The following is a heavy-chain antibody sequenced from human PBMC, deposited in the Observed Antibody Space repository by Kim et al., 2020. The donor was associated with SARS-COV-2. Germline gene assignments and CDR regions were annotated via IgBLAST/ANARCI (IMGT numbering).Heavy chain of an antibody. Sequence: ASVKVSCKASGYTFTSYYMHWVRQAPGQGLEWMGIINPSGGSTSYAQKFQGRVTMTRDTSTSTVYMELSSLRSEDTAVYYCARSRPSILRYFDWSQAWFDPWGQGTLVTVSS. J-gene: IGHJ5*02. CDR2: INPSGGST. D-gene: IGHD3-9*01. V-gene: IGHV1-46*01. CDR1: GYTFTSYY. CDR3: ARSRPSILRYFDWSQAWFDP.